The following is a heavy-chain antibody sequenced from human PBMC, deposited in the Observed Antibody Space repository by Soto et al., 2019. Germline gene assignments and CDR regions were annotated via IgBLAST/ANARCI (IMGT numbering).Heavy chain of an antibody. J-gene: IGHJ6*02. V-gene: IGHV3-33*01. Sequence: QVQLVESGGGVVQPGRSLRLSCAASGFTFSSYGMHWVRQAPGKGLEWVAVIWYDGSNKYYADSVKGRFTISRDNFKXXLYLQMNSLRAEDTAVYYCARGLGWFGKLQYGMDVWGQGTTVTVSS. CDR2: IWYDGSNK. D-gene: IGHD3-10*01. CDR1: GFTFSSYG. CDR3: ARGLGWFGKLQYGMDV.